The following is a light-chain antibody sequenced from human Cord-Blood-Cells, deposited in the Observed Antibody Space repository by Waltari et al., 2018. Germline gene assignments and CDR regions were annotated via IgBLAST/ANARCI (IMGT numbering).Light chain of an antibody. Sequence: DIQLTQSPSFLSASVGDRFTITCRASQGISSYLAWYQQKPGKAPKLLIYAASTLQSGVPSRFSGSGSGTEFTLTISSLQPEDFATYYCQQLNSYPLFTFGPGTKVDIK. V-gene: IGKV1-9*01. CDR1: QGISSY. J-gene: IGKJ3*01. CDR2: AAS. CDR3: QQLNSYPLFT.